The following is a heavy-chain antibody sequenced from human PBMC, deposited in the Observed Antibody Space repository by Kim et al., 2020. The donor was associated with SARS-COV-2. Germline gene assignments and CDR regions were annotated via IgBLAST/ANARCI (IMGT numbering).Heavy chain of an antibody. Sequence: GGSLRLSCAASGFTFSSYSMNWVRQAPGKGLEWVSSISSSSSYIYYADSVKGRFTISRDNAKNSLYLQMNSLRAEDTAVYYCAREISQTDIVVVPAAPSALTYNWFDPWGQGTLVTVSS. CDR1: GFTFSSYS. CDR2: ISSSSSYI. V-gene: IGHV3-21*01. J-gene: IGHJ5*02. CDR3: AREISQTDIVVVPAAPSALTYNWFDP. D-gene: IGHD2-2*01.